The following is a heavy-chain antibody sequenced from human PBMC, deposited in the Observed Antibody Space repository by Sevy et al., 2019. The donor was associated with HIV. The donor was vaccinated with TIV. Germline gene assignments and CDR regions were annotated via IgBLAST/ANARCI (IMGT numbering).Heavy chain of an antibody. J-gene: IGHJ3*01. CDR3: AKDMSGGSPGPYGLDV. D-gene: IGHD3-10*01. Sequence: GGSLRLSCAASEFSFTDYGMHWVRQAPGKGLEWVALISYDGNNKYYADSIKGRFIISRVNSKKTVHLGLFSLRADDTALYYCAKDMSGGSPGPYGLDVWGQGTVVTVSS. V-gene: IGHV3-30*18. CDR2: ISYDGNNK. CDR1: EFSFTDYG.